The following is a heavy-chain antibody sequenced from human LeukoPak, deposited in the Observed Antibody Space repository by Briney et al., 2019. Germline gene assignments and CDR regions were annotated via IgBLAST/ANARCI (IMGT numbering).Heavy chain of an antibody. Sequence: VASVKVSCKASGGTFSSYAISWVRQAPGQGLEWMGGIIPILGTANYAQKFQGRVTISADKSTSTAYMELSSLRSEDTAVYYCGRGARPPHYYYYMDVWGKGTTVTVSS. D-gene: IGHD5-12*01. CDR1: GGTFSSYA. V-gene: IGHV1-69*10. J-gene: IGHJ6*03. CDR3: GRGARPPHYYYYMDV. CDR2: IIPILGTA.